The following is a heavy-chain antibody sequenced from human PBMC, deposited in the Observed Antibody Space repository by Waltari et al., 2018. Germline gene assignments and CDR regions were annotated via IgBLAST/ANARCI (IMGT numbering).Heavy chain of an antibody. V-gene: IGHV4-31*03. J-gene: IGHJ4*02. CDR2: IYYSGST. CDR1: GGSISSGGYY. D-gene: IGHD6-13*01. CDR3: ASSQVPHSSSWYVWFDY. Sequence: QVQLQESGPGLVKPSQTLSLTCTVSGGSISSGGYYWSWIRPPPGKGLEWIGYIYYSGSTYYNPSLKSRVTISVDTSKNQFSLKLSSVTAADTAVYYCASSQVPHSSSWYVWFDYWGQGTLVTVSS.